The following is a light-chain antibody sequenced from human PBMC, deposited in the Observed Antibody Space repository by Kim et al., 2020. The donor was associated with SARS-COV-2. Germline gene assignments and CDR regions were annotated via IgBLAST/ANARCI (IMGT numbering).Light chain of an antibody. CDR1: LRIGTW. CDR3: QQYNRSTRLT. V-gene: IGKV1-5*03. J-gene: IGKJ4*01. Sequence: DIQMTQSPSTLSVSIGDRVTITCRASLRIGTWLAWYQQKPGKAPRLLIYEASSLDSGVPSRFSGSGSGTEFTLTISSLQTDDFATFYCQQYNRSTRLTFGEGTKVDIK. CDR2: EAS.